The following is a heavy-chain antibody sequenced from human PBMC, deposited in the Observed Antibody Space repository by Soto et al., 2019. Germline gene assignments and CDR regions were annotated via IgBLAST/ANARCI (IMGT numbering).Heavy chain of an antibody. Sequence: EVQLVESGGGMVKPGGSLRLSCAASGFTFSNGWMSWVRQAPGKGLEWVGRIKSNIAGGTADYSPPVKGRFSISRDDPSDTLYLQMNSLITEDTAVYYCTRDSTQTFCAGGPCYFVQTKIHDSWCQGTLVTVSS. CDR3: TRDSTQTFCAGGPCYFVQTKIHDS. D-gene: IGHD2-8*02. V-gene: IGHV3-15*01. CDR1: GFTFSNGW. CDR2: IKSNIAGGTA. J-gene: IGHJ4*02.